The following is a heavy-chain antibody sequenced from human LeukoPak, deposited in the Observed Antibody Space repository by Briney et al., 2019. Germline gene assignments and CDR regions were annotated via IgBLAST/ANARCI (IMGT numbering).Heavy chain of an antibody. CDR3: PTDTFGARDS. V-gene: IGHV3-74*01. J-gene: IGHJ4*02. Sequence: PGGSLRLSCAASGYTFSRYWMHWVRQGPGKGLVWVSRINEDGSSTSYAESVRGRFTISRDNAKNTLYLQMNSLRAEDAAVYYCPTDTFGARDSWGQGTLVTVSS. CDR1: GYTFSRYW. D-gene: IGHD3-10*01. CDR2: INEDGSST.